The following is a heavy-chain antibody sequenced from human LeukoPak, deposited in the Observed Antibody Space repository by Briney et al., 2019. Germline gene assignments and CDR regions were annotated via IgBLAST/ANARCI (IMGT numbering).Heavy chain of an antibody. CDR2: MNPNSGNT. D-gene: IGHD6-19*01. CDR1: GYTFTSYD. Sequence: ASVKVSCKASGYTFTSYDINWVRQATGQGLEWMGWMNPNSGNTGYAQKFQGRVTITRNTSISTAYMELSSLRSEDTAVYYCARGGILAGTFHIDYWGQGTLVTVSS. J-gene: IGHJ4*02. V-gene: IGHV1-8*03. CDR3: ARGGILAGTFHIDY.